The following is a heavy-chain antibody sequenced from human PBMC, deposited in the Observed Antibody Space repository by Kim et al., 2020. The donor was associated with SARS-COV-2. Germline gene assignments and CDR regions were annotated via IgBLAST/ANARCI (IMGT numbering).Heavy chain of an antibody. CDR2: VYHSGST. V-gene: IGHV4-39*01. CDR3: AGXYSNTSRRGYEY. D-gene: IGHD2-2*01. Sequence: SETLSLTCTVSGGSISSGHYFWGWIRQSPXKGLEWIGSVYHSGSTYYNPSLKXRVTISVDTSKNQFSLKVNSVXAAXXAXXXCAGXYSNTSRRGYEYWG. J-gene: IGHJ4*01. CDR1: GGSISSGHYF.